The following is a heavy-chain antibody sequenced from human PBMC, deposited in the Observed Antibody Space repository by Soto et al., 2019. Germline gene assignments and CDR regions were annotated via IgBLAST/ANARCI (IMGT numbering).Heavy chain of an antibody. CDR1: GFTFSDHY. V-gene: IGHV3-72*01. CDR3: ARGAMIVVANYYYYYGMDV. CDR2: TRNKANRYTT. Sequence: EVQLVESGGGLVQPGGSLRLSCAASGFTFSDHYMDWVRQAPGKGLEWVGRTRNKANRYTTEYAASVKGRFTISRDDSKNSLYLQMNSMKTEDTAVYYCARGAMIVVANYYYYYGMDVWGQGTTVTVSS. D-gene: IGHD3-22*01. J-gene: IGHJ6*02.